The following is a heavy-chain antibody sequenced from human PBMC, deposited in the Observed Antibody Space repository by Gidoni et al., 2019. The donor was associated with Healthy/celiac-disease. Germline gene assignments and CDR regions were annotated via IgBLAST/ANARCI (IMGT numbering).Heavy chain of an antibody. J-gene: IGHJ4*02. D-gene: IGHD3-10*01. V-gene: IGHV2-5*02. CDR3: AHALVQDVLLWFGEPSPPYYFDY. Sequence: QITLKESGPTLVKPTQPLTLTCTFSGFSLSTSGVGVGWIRQPPGKALEWLALIYWDDDKRYSPSLKSRLTITKDTSKNQVVLTMTNMDPVDTATYYCAHALVQDVLLWFGEPSPPYYFDYWGQGTLVTVSS. CDR1: GFSLSTSGVG. CDR2: IYWDDDK.